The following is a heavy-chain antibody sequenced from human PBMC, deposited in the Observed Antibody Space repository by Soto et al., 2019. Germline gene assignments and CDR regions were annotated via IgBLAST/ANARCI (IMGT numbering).Heavy chain of an antibody. J-gene: IGHJ4*02. D-gene: IGHD5-12*01. CDR2: IIPIFGTA. CDR1: GGTFSSYA. Sequence: SVKVSCKASGGTFSSYAISWVRQAPGQGLEWMGGIIPIFGTANYAQKFQCRVTITADEYTSTAYMELSSLRSEDTAVYYCARDRLEMATISVSFGYWGQ. CDR3: ARDRLEMATISVSFGY. V-gene: IGHV1-69*13.